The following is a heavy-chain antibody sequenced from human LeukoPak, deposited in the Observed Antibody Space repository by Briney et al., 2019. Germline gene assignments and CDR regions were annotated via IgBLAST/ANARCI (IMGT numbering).Heavy chain of an antibody. D-gene: IGHD5-24*01. V-gene: IGHV3-74*01. Sequence: PGGSLRLSCAASGFTFSSYWMHWVRQAAGKELVWVSRISGDGGSTSYVDSVKGRFTISRDNAKNTLYLQMNSLRAEDTAVYYCARDSGHRGDFWGQGTLVTVSS. CDR2: ISGDGGST. CDR3: ARDSGHRGDF. CDR1: GFTFSSYW. J-gene: IGHJ4*02.